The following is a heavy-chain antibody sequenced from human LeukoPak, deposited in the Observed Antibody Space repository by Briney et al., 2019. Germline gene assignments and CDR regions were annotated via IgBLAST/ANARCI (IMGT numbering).Heavy chain of an antibody. CDR1: GGSFSGYY. J-gene: IGHJ4*02. D-gene: IGHD3-16*02. CDR2: INHSGST. Sequence: SETLSLTCAVYGGSFSGYYWSWIRQPPGKGLEWIGEINHSGSTNYNPSLKSRVTISVDTSKNQFSLKLSSVTAADTAVYYCARLGRMITFGGVIVSGFDYWGQGTLVTVSS. CDR3: ARLGRMITFGGVIVSGFDY. V-gene: IGHV4-34*01.